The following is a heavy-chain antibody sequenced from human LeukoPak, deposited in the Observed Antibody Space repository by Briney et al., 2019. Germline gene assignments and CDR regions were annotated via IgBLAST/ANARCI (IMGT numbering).Heavy chain of an antibody. CDR2: IRGSGDRT. J-gene: IGHJ3*02. V-gene: IGHV3-23*01. CDR1: GFTFNSYA. D-gene: IGHD3-10*01. Sequence: PGGSLRLSCAASGFTFNSYAMSWVRPAPGKGLEWGSAIRGSGDRTYYADSVKGRFTISRDNSKNTVYLQMNSLRAEDTAVYDCAINTKRGASGSSDPFDIWGQGTILTVSS. CDR3: AINTKRGASGSSDPFDI.